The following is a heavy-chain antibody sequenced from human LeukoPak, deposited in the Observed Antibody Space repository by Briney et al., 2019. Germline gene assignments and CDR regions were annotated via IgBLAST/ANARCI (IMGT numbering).Heavy chain of an antibody. CDR3: AREGGRPGYFGSGSP. V-gene: IGHV3-33*01. CDR1: GFTFSSYG. J-gene: IGHJ4*02. D-gene: IGHD3-10*01. Sequence: GGSLRLSCAASGFTFSSYGMHWVRQAPGKGLEWVAVIWYDGSNKYYADSVKGRFTISRDNAKNSLYLQMNSLRAEDTAVYYCAREGGRPGYFGSGSPWGQGTLVTVSS. CDR2: IWYDGSNK.